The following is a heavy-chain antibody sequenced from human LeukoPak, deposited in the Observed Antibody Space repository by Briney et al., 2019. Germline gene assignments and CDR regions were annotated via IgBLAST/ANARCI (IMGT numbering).Heavy chain of an antibody. CDR3: AREVDFWSGYYPDY. Sequence: PSETLSLTCAVYGGSFSGYYWSWIRQPPGKGLEWIGYIYYSGSTNYNPSLKSRVTMSVDTSKNQFSLKLSSVTAADTAVYHCAREVDFWSGYYPDYWGQGTLVTVSS. D-gene: IGHD3-3*01. J-gene: IGHJ4*02. V-gene: IGHV4-34*11. CDR2: IYYSGST. CDR1: GGSFSGYY.